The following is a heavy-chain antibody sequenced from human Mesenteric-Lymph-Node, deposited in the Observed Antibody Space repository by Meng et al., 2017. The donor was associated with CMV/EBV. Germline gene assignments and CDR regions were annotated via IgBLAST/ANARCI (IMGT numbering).Heavy chain of an antibody. CDR2: ISWNSGSI. CDR3: AKDKSTSKYYYYYYGMDV. D-gene: IGHD2-2*01. V-gene: IGHV3-9*03. CDR1: GFTFDDYA. J-gene: IGHJ6*02. Sequence: GESLKLSCAASGFTFDDYAMHWVRQAPGKGLEWVSGISWNSGSIGYADSVKGRFTISRDNAKNSLYLQMNSLRAEDMALYYCAKDKSTSKYYYYYYGMDVWGQGTTVTVSS.